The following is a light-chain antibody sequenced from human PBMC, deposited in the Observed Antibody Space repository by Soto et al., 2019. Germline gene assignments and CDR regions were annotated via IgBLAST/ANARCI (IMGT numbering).Light chain of an antibody. Sequence: EIVLTQSPATLSLSPGDRATLSCRASQSVTSSLAWFQQKPGQAPRLLIYDVSRRATAIPARFSGSGSGTVFTLTISSLEPEDFADYYCQQRSTWPTFGGGTKVEIK. CDR2: DVS. CDR1: QSVTSS. CDR3: QQRSTWPT. J-gene: IGKJ4*01. V-gene: IGKV3-11*01.